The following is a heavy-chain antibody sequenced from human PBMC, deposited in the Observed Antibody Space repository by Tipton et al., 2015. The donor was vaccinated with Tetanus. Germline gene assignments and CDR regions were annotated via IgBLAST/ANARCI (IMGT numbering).Heavy chain of an antibody. J-gene: IGHJ1*01. CDR3: VANDGGLEHGQH. D-gene: IGHD2-8*01. V-gene: IGHV4-59*01. CDR2: THYSGNT. CDR1: GGSISSYY. Sequence: TLSLTCTVSGGSISSYYCSWVRKPPGKGLEWIGHTHYSGNTNYNSSLWSRVTISLDTSKNQFSLKLSSVTAADTAVYYCVANDGGLEHGQHWGQGTLVTVSS.